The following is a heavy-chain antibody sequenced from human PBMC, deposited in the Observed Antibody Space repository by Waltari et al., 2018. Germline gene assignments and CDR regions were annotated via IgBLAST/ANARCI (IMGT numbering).Heavy chain of an antibody. Sequence: QVPLVQSGAEVKKPGASVKVYCKASGYTFTSYDINLVRQATGQGLEWMGWMNPNSGNTGYAQKFQGRVTMTRNTSISTAYMELSSLRSEDTAVYYCAIMTTVVTPTPGYWGQGTLVTVSS. CDR1: GYTFTSYD. CDR3: AIMTTVVTPTPGY. J-gene: IGHJ4*02. V-gene: IGHV1-8*01. CDR2: MNPNSGNT. D-gene: IGHD4-17*01.